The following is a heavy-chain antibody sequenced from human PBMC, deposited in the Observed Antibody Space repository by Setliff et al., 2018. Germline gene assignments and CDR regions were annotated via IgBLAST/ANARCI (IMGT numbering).Heavy chain of an antibody. CDR3: ARMSGFQYMDV. CDR1: GGSISSGGFY. D-gene: IGHD3-3*01. Sequence: PSETLSLTCSVSGGSISSGGFYWSWVRQPAGRGLEWIGHFHTGGATDYNLSLKSRVTISLDSSKNQFSLRLSSVTAADTAVYYCARMSGFQYMDVWGKGTTVTVSS. CDR2: FHTGGAT. V-gene: IGHV4-61*09. J-gene: IGHJ6*03.